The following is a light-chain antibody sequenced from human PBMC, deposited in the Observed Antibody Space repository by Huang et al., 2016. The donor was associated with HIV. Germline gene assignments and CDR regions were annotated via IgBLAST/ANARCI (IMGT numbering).Light chain of an antibody. J-gene: IGKJ1*01. Sequence: DIVMTQSPATLSVSPGERATLSCRASESVASNLAWYQQKPGQAPRHLIYGASTRATDIPDRFSGSGSGTDFTLAISSLQSEDFAVYYCQQYNNWPPWTFGQGTKVEFQ. V-gene: IGKV3-15*01. CDR1: ESVASN. CDR3: QQYNNWPPWT. CDR2: GAS.